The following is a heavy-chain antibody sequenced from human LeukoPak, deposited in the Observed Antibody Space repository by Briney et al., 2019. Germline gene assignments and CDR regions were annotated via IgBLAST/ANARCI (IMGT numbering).Heavy chain of an antibody. Sequence: GGSLRLSCAASGNYWMHWVRQAPGKGLVWVSHINSDGSWTSYADSVKGRFTISKDNAKNTVYLQMSSLRAEDTAVYYCVSFYETYWGRGTLVTVSS. D-gene: IGHD2/OR15-2a*01. J-gene: IGHJ4*02. CDR2: INSDGSWT. V-gene: IGHV3-74*01. CDR1: GNYW. CDR3: VSFYETY.